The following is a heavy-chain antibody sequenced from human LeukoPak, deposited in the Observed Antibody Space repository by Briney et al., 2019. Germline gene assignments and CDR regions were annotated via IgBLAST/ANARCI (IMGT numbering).Heavy chain of an antibody. J-gene: IGHJ4*02. D-gene: IGHD1-26*01. V-gene: IGHV4-59*08. Sequence: PSETLSLTCSVSNGSISTYYWSWIRQSPGKGLEWIGYISYGGATTYNPSLKRRVTISVDSPKNHFSLRLTSLTAADTALHYCARHGGTLDYFDSWGPGSLVTVSS. CDR3: ARHGGTLDYFDS. CDR1: NGSISTYY. CDR2: ISYGGAT.